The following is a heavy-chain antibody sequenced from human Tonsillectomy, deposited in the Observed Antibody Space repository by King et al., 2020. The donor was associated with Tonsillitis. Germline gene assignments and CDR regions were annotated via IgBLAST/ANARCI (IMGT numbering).Heavy chain of an antibody. CDR2: IWYAGSNK. Sequence: VQLVESGGGVVQPGRSLRLSCAASGFTFSSYGMHWVRQAPGKRLEWVAVIWYAGSNKYYADSVKGRFTISRDNSKNTLDLQRNSLRAEDTAVYYCARGTVAGTRDNWFDPWGQGTLVTVSS. D-gene: IGHD6-19*01. J-gene: IGHJ5*02. CDR1: GFTFSSYG. CDR3: ARGTVAGTRDNWFDP. V-gene: IGHV3-33*01.